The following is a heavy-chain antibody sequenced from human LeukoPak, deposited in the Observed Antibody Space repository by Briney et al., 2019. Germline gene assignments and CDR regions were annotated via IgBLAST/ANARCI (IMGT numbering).Heavy chain of an antibody. D-gene: IGHD6-19*01. CDR1: GFTFSGSA. CDR2: IRSKANSYAT. V-gene: IGHV3-73*01. CDR3: ARDPSQWLVPKNWFDP. J-gene: IGHJ5*02. Sequence: GGSLRLSCAASGFTFSGSAMHWVRQASGKGLEWVGRIRSKANSYATAYAASVKGRFTISRDNAKDSLYLQMNSLRAEDTAVYYCARDPSQWLVPKNWFDPWGQGTLVTVSS.